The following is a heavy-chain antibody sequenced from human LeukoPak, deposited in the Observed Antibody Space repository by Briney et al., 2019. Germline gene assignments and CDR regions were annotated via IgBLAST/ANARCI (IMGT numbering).Heavy chain of an antibody. V-gene: IGHV1-69*13. CDR3: AIWRASGGYYYYHYMDV. J-gene: IGHJ6*03. CDR1: GCTFSSYA. D-gene: IGHD3-10*01. Sequence: SVKVSCKASGCTFSSYAISWVRQAPGQGLEWMGGIIPIFGTANYAQQFQGRVTITADESTSTAYLELSSLRSEDTGEYCCAIWRASGGYYYYHYMDVWGKGTTVTVSS. CDR2: IIPIFGTA.